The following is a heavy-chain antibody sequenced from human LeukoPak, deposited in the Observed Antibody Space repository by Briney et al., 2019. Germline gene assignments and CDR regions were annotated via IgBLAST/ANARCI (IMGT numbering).Heavy chain of an antibody. CDR1: GFIFDDYG. Sequence: GGSLRLSCAASGFIFDDYGMTWVRQGRGKGLEWVAGINWDGYSTGYADFVRGRFTIARDNAKSTLYLQMNSLRPEDTALYYCVRDLRTDYAFDSWGQGTLVTVSS. CDR3: VRDLRTDYAFDS. D-gene: IGHD4/OR15-4a*01. J-gene: IGHJ4*02. CDR2: INWDGYST. V-gene: IGHV3-20*04.